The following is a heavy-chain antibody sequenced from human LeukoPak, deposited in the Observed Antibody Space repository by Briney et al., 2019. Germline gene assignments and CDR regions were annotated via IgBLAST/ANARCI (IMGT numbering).Heavy chain of an antibody. Sequence: GASVKVSCKASGGTFSSYAISWVRQAPGQGLEWMGRIIPILGIANYAQKFQGRVTITADKSTSTAYMELSSLRSEDTAVYYCARGEADDSLWFGESSSLDYWGQGTLVTVSS. CDR1: GGTFSSYA. CDR2: IIPILGIA. V-gene: IGHV1-69*04. CDR3: ARGEADDSLWFGESSSLDY. D-gene: IGHD3-10*01. J-gene: IGHJ4*02.